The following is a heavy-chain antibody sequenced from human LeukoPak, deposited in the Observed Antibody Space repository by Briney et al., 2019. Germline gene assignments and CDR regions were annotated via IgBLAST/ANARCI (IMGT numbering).Heavy chain of an antibody. J-gene: IGHJ4*02. CDR3: ARLRDTVTSASDY. CDR2: ISSSGGYI. D-gene: IGHD4-17*01. CDR1: GFTFSSSA. Sequence: GGSLRLSCAASGFTFSSSAMTWVRQAPGKGLEWVSTISSSGGYIYYADSVKGRFTISRDTAKNSLYLQMNSLRVEDTAVYNCARLRDTVTSASDYWGQGTLVTVSS. V-gene: IGHV3-21*01.